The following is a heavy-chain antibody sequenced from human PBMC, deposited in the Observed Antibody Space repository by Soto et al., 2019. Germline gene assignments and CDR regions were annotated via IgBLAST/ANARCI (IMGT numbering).Heavy chain of an antibody. D-gene: IGHD6-19*01. CDR3: ARPIAVAGTGNWFDP. CDR2: IIPIFGTA. J-gene: IGHJ5*02. Sequence: SVKVSCKASAGTFSSYAISWVRQAPGQGLEWMGGIIPIFGTANYAQKFQGRVTITADKSTSTAYMELSSLRSEDTAVYYCARPIAVAGTGNWFDPWGQGTLVTVSS. V-gene: IGHV1-69*06. CDR1: AGTFSSYA.